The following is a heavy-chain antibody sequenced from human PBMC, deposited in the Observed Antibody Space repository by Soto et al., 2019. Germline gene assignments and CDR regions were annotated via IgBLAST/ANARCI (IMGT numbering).Heavy chain of an antibody. CDR3: TTLLSLDIVLMVYALHYFDY. CDR1: GFTFSNAW. CDR2: IKSKTDGGTT. Sequence: PGGSLRLSCAASGFTFSNAWMSWVRQAPGKGLEWVGRIKSKTDGGTTDYAAPVKGRFTISRDDSKNTLYLQMNSLKTEDTAVYYCTTLLSLDIVLMVYALHYFDYWGQGTLVTVSS. V-gene: IGHV3-15*01. D-gene: IGHD2-8*01. J-gene: IGHJ4*02.